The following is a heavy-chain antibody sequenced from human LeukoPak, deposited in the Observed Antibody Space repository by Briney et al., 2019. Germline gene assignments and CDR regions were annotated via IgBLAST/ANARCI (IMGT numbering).Heavy chain of an antibody. CDR3: ARSKPAGNRR. D-gene: IGHD6-13*01. J-gene: IGHJ4*02. CDR2: ISSSGSTI. V-gene: IGHV3-11*01. Sequence: GGSLRLSCAASGFTFSDYYMSWIRQAPGKGLEWVSYISSSGSTIDYADSVKGRFTITRDNAKNSLYLQMNSLRAEDTSVYYCARSKPAGNRRWGQGTLVTVSS. CDR1: GFTFSDYY.